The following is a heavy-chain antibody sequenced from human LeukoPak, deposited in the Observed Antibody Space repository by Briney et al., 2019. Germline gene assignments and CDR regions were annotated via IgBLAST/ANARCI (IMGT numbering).Heavy chain of an antibody. D-gene: IGHD6-19*01. J-gene: IGHJ4*02. Sequence: GGSLRLSCAASGFTFSSYSMNWVRQAPGKGLEWVSSISSSSSYIYYADSVKGRFTISRDNAKNSLYLQMNSLRAEDTAVYYCAKDRLPGIAVAGHDYWGQGTLVTVSS. CDR3: AKDRLPGIAVAGHDY. V-gene: IGHV3-21*04. CDR2: ISSSSSYI. CDR1: GFTFSSYS.